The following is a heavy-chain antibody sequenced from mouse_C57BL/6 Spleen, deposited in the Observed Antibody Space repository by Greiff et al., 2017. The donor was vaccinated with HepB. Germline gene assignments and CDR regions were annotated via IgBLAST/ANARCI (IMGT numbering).Heavy chain of an antibody. Sequence: EVQLVESGEGLVKPGGSLKLSCAASGFTFSSYAMSWVRQTPEKRLEWVAYISSGGDYIYYADTVKGRFTITRDNARNTLYLQMSSLKSEDTAMYSCTRGHYYGSSYYAMDYWGQGTSVTVSS. CDR3: TRGHYYGSSYYAMDY. J-gene: IGHJ4*01. D-gene: IGHD1-1*01. CDR1: GFTFSSYA. CDR2: ISSGGDYI. V-gene: IGHV5-9-1*02.